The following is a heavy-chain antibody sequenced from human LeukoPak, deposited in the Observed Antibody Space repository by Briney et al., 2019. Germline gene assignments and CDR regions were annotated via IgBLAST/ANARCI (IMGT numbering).Heavy chain of an antibody. V-gene: IGHV1-69*01. J-gene: IGHJ6*03. D-gene: IGHD2-2*01. CDR1: GGTFSSYA. Sequence: SVKVSCKASGGTFSSYAISWVRQAPGQGLEWMGGIIPIFGTANYAQKFQGRVTITADESTSTAYMELSSLRSEDTAVYYCARPAAIDYYYYYMDVWGKGATVTVSS. CDR2: IIPIFGTA. CDR3: ARPAAIDYYYYYMDV.